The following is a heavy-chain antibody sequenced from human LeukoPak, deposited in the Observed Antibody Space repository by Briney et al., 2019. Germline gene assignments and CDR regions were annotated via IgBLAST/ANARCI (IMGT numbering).Heavy chain of an antibody. Sequence: PGGSLRLSCAASGFTFSSYEMNWVRQAPGKGLEWVSYISSSGSTIYYADSVKGRFTISRDNAKNSLYLQMNSLRAEDTAVYYCARDRGDGSYYWPLGYWGQGTLVTVSS. D-gene: IGHD1-26*01. CDR3: ARDRGDGSYYWPLGY. V-gene: IGHV3-48*03. J-gene: IGHJ4*02. CDR2: ISSSGSTI. CDR1: GFTFSSYE.